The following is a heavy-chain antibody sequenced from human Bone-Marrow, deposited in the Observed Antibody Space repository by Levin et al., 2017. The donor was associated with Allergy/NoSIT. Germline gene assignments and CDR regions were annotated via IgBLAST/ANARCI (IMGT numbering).Heavy chain of an antibody. CDR1: GGTFSSYA. V-gene: IGHV1-69*13. Sequence: GASVKVSCKASGGTFSSYAISWVRQAPGQGLEWMGGIIPIFGTANYAQKFQGRVTITADESTSTAYMELSSLRSEDTAVYYCARPIVATTWGRYYYYGMDVWGQGTTVTVSS. CDR3: ARPIVATTWGRYYYYGMDV. D-gene: IGHD5-12*01. CDR2: IIPIFGTA. J-gene: IGHJ6*02.